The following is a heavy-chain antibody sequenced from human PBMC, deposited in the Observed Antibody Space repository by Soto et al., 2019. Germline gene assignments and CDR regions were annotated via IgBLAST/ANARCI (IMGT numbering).Heavy chain of an antibody. Sequence: EVQLVESGGGLVQPGGSLTLSCAAYGFTVSSNYMSWVRQAPGKGLEWVSVMYSGGSTYYADSVKGRFTISRDNSKNTLYLQMNSLRAEDTAAYYCARSGPYGDYDYWGQGTLVTVSS. CDR1: GFTVSSNY. D-gene: IGHD4-17*01. V-gene: IGHV3-66*01. J-gene: IGHJ4*02. CDR2: MYSGGST. CDR3: ARSGPYGDYDY.